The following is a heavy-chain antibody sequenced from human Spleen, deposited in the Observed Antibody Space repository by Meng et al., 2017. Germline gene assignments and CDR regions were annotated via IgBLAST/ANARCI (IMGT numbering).Heavy chain of an antibody. CDR1: GGSISSGIYY. Sequence: QVQLQGSGPGLVKPSQTLSLTCTVSGGSISSGIYYWSWIRHHPGKGLEWIGEINHSGSTNYNPSLESRATISVDTSQNNLSLKLSSVTAADSAVYYCARGPTTMAHDFDYWGQGTLVTVSS. J-gene: IGHJ4*02. D-gene: IGHD4-11*01. CDR2: INHSGST. CDR3: ARGPTTMAHDFDY. V-gene: IGHV4-31*03.